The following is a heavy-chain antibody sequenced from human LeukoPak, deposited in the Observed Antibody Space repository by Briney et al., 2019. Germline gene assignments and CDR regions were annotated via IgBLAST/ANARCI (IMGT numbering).Heavy chain of an antibody. D-gene: IGHD3-22*01. CDR2: IYYSGST. J-gene: IGHJ4*02. Sequence: AETLSLTCTVSGGSLSSSSYYWGWIRQPPGKGLECFGSIYYSGSTYYNPSLKGRVTISVDTSKNQFSLKLSSVTAADTAVYYCARHHYYDSSGHFDYWGQGTLVTVSS. V-gene: IGHV4-39*01. CDR1: GGSLSSSSYY. CDR3: ARHHYYDSSGHFDY.